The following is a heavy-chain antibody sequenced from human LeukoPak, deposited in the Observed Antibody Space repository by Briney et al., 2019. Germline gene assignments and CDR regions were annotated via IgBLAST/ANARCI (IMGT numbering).Heavy chain of an antibody. Sequence: GGSLRLSCAASGFTFSSYEMNWVRQAPGKGLEWVSSISSSSSYIYYADSVKGRFTISRDNAKNSLYLQMNSLRAEDTAVYYCAREPSMIVVVKTSDYWGQGTLVTVSS. J-gene: IGHJ4*02. CDR3: AREPSMIVVVKTSDY. V-gene: IGHV3-21*01. D-gene: IGHD3-22*01. CDR2: ISSSSSYI. CDR1: GFTFSSYE.